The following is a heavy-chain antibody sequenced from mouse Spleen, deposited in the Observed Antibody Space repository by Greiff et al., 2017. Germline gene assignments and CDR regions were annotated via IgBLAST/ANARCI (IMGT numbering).Heavy chain of an antibody. CDR1: GFSLTSYG. Sequence: VKLVESGPGLVAPSQSLSITCTVSGFSLTSYGVDWVRQPPGKGLEWLGVIWGGGSTNYNSALMSRLSISKDNSKSQVFLKMNSLQADDTAIYYCARKAYYDYDDAMDYWGQGTSVTVSS. V-gene: IGHV2-9*01. CDR2: IWGGGST. CDR3: ARKAYYDYDDAMDY. D-gene: IGHD2-4*01. J-gene: IGHJ4*01.